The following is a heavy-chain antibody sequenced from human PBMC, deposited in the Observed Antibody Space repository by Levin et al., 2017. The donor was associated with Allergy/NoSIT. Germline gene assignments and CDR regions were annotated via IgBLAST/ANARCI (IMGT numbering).Heavy chain of an antibody. CDR3: ARDRYDSSGSTLDY. Sequence: QSGGSLRLSCAASGFTFSTYAMHRIRQAPGKGLEWVAVISYDGINQNYADSVKGRFTISRDNSKNTLSLQMNSLKPEDTAFYYCARDRYDSSGSTLDYWGPGTLVTVSS. J-gene: IGHJ4*02. V-gene: IGHV3-30*04. D-gene: IGHD3-22*01. CDR1: GFTFSTYA. CDR2: ISYDGINQ.